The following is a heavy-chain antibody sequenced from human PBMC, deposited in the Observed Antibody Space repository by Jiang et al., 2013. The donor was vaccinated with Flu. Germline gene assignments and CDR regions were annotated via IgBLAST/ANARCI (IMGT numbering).Heavy chain of an antibody. CDR2: VNPNSGDT. V-gene: IGHV1-2*02. J-gene: IGHJ6*02. CDR3: AREIIAVTADYSNLYGLDV. Sequence: SGAEVKTPGASVKVSCKASGYTFTGYYLHWVRQAPGQRLEWMGCVNPNSGDTNYAQNFQGRVTVTRDTAVRTAYMEVTSLRSDDTAVYYCAREIIAVTADYSNLYGLDVWGQGTTVTVSS. CDR1: GYTFTGYY. D-gene: IGHD6-19*01.